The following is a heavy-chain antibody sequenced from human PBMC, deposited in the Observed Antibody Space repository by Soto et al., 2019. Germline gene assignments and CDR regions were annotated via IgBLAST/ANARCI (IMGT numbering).Heavy chain of an antibody. V-gene: IGHV4-59*08. J-gene: IGHJ4*02. CDR2: IYYNGST. CDR3: ARRYGSCFDY. Sequence: PSETLSLTCTVSGGSISNYFWSWIRQPPGKGLEWVGFIYYNGSTQYNPSLKSRVTISVDTSKNQFSLKLSSVTAADTAVYYCARRYGSCFDYWGQGTLVTVSS. D-gene: IGHD5-18*01. CDR1: GGSISNYF.